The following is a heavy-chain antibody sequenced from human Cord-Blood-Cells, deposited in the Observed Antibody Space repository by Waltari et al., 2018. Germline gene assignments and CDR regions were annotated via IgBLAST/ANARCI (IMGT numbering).Heavy chain of an antibody. CDR3: ATLRVRSGSYYYYYGMDV. Sequence: QVQLQLWGAGLLKPSETLSLTCAVYGVSFSGYSWSRIRQPPGKGLEWIGEINHSGSTNYNPSLKSRVTISVDTSKNQFSLKLSSVTAADTAVYYCATLRVRSGSYYYYYGMDVWGQGTTVTVSS. J-gene: IGHJ6*02. CDR1: GVSFSGYS. D-gene: IGHD3-10*01. V-gene: IGHV4-34*01. CDR2: INHSGST.